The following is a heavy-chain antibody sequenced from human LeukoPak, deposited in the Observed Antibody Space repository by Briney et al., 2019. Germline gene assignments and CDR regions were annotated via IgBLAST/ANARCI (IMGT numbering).Heavy chain of an antibody. CDR1: GASISSYN. CDR2: IYYSEST. J-gene: IGHJ4*02. Sequence: SETLSLTCSVSGASISSYNWGWIRQPPGKGLEWIGYIYYSESTNYNPSLETRVTISVDTSKNQFSLKLSSVTAADTAVYYCARDQGSIILGYFDYWGQGTLVTVSS. V-gene: IGHV4-59*12. D-gene: IGHD1-14*01. CDR3: ARDQGSIILGYFDY.